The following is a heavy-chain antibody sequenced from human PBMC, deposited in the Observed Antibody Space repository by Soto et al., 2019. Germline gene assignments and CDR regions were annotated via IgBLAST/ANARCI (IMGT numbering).Heavy chain of an antibody. D-gene: IGHD2-15*01. Sequence: EVQLVESGGGFVQPGGSMRLSCAASGFTFSSYSMNWVRQAPGKGLEWVSYISYGSSTIYYADSVKGRFTISRDNAKNSLYLQMNSLRDEDTAVYYCARDNRIYCSGGSWYDDYWGQGTLVIVSS. CDR1: GFTFSSYS. J-gene: IGHJ4*02. CDR3: ARDNRIYCSGGSWYDDY. V-gene: IGHV3-48*02. CDR2: ISYGSSTI.